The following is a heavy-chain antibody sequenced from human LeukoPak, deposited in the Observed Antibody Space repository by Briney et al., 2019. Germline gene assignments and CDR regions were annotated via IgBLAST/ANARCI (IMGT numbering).Heavy chain of an antibody. J-gene: IGHJ3*02. CDR3: ARGLIGAVVVVTPREDAFDI. V-gene: IGHV4-31*03. CDR1: GGSISSGGYY. CDR2: IYYSGST. D-gene: IGHD3-22*01. Sequence: SQTLSLTCTVSGGSISSGGYYWSWIRQHPGKGLEWIGYIYYSGSTYYNPSLKSRVTISVGTSKNQFSLKLSSVTAADTAVYYCARGLIGAVVVVTPREDAFDIWGQGTMVTVSS.